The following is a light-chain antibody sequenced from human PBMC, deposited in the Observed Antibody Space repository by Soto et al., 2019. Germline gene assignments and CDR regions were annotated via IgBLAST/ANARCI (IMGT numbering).Light chain of an antibody. CDR3: QQRSNWQVT. V-gene: IGKV3-11*01. J-gene: IGKJ5*01. Sequence: EIVLTQSPVTLSLSPGERATLSCRASQSVSSSLAWYQQKPGQAPRLLIYDASNRATGIPARFSGSGSGTDFTLTISSLEPEDFAGYYCQQRSNWQVTFGQGTRLEIK. CDR2: DAS. CDR1: QSVSSS.